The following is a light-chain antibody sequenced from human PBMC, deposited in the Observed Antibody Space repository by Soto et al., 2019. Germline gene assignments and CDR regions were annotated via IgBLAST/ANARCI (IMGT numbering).Light chain of an antibody. CDR2: GAS. CDR1: QSVSSSY. Sequence: LTTDPETLSLSPRERATLSFRASQSVSSSYLAWYQQKPGQAPRLLISGASSRATGIPDRFSGSGSGTDFTLTISRLEPEDFAVYYCQQYGSSPTFGQGTNVDI. CDR3: QQYGSSPT. J-gene: IGKJ1*01. V-gene: IGKV3-20*01.